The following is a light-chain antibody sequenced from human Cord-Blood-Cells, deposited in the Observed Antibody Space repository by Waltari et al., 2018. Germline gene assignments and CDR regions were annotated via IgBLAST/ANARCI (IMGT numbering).Light chain of an antibody. J-gene: IGKJ1*01. V-gene: IGKV1-39*01. CDR3: QQSYSTPRT. Sequence: DIQMTQSPSYLYASVGDIVTITCRASQSISSYLNWYQQKPGKAPKLLIYAESSLQSGVPSMFSGSGSGTDFTLTISSLQPEDFATYYCQQSYSTPRTFGQGTKVEIK. CDR1: QSISSY. CDR2: AES.